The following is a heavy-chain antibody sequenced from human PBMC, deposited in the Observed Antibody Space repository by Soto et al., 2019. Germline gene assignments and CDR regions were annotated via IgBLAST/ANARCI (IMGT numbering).Heavy chain of an antibody. Sequence: QVQLVQSGAEVRKPGASVMVSCKDSVGSVHRPTISGVRRAPGQGLEWMGGIIPIFGTANHAQKCQGRVTIIADGSTSTVYMELSSLRSDDTAISYCARGWGYDSTDYYYAYWGRGSLVIVAS. D-gene: IGHD3-22*01. V-gene: IGHV1-69*01. CDR3: ARGWGYDSTDYYYAY. CDR1: VGSVHRPT. J-gene: IGHJ4*02. CDR2: IIPIFGTA.